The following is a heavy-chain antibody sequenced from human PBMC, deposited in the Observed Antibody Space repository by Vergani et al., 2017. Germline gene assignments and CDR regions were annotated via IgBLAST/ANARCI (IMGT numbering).Heavy chain of an antibody. D-gene: IGHD6-13*01. CDR2: ISSSSSYI. Sequence: EVQLVESGGGLVKPGGSLRLSCAASGFTFSSYSMNWVRQAPGKGLEWVSSISSSSSYIYYADSVKGRFTISRDNAKNSLYLQMNSLRAEDTAVYYCAREMRGTYSSSFDYWGQGTLVTVSS. CDR1: GFTFSSYS. CDR3: AREMRGTYSSSFDY. V-gene: IGHV3-21*01. J-gene: IGHJ4*02.